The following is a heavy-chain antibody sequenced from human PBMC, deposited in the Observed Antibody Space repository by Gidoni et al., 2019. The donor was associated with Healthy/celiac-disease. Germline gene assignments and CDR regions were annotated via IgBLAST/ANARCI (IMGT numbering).Heavy chain of an antibody. Sequence: QVQLVQSGARGKNPGHSVRVSCSACGYTVTSYAMHWVRQAPGQRLEWMGWINAGNGNTKYSQKFQGRVTITRDTSASTAYMELSSLRSEDTAVYYCARNSPPLLDWGQGTLVTVSS. J-gene: IGHJ4*02. D-gene: IGHD2-21*01. CDR2: INAGNGNT. V-gene: IGHV1-3*01. CDR1: GYTVTSYA. CDR3: ARNSPPLLD.